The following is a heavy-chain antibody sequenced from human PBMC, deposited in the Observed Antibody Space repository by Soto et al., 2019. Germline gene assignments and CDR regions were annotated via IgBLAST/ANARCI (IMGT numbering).Heavy chain of an antibody. J-gene: IGHJ4*02. V-gene: IGHV4-4*02. CDR3: ARGERQQQRDY. D-gene: IGHD6-13*01. CDR2: IHHSGNS. Sequence: SETRRLTSAGSGGSVSPGKWRGWVRQPPGKGLEWIGEIHHSGNSNYNPSLKSRVIISVDKSKNQFSLKLSSVTDADTAVYYCARGERQQQRDYWGQGTLVTVS. CDR1: GGSVSPGKW.